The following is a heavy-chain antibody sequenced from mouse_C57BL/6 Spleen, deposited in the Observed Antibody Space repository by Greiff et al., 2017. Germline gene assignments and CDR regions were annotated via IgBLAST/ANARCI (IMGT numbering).Heavy chain of an antibody. J-gene: IGHJ4*01. CDR3: ARQGLAVVDAMDY. V-gene: IGHV5-6*01. CDR1: GFTFSSYG. CDR2: ISSGGSYT. Sequence: EVHLVESGGDLVKPGGSLKLSCAASGFTFSSYGMSWVRQTPDKRLEWVATISSGGSYTYYPDSVKGRFTISRDNAKNTLYLQMSSLKSEDTAMYYCARQGLAVVDAMDYWGQGTSVTVSS. D-gene: IGHD1-1*01.